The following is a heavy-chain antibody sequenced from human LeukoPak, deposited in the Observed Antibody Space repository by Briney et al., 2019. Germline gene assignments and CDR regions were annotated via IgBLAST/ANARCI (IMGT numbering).Heavy chain of an antibody. CDR2: IYYSGST. CDR1: GGSISSYY. J-gene: IGHJ6*03. CDR3: ARDNRSYYDFWSGYYAGYYYYMDV. D-gene: IGHD3-3*01. Sequence: PSETLSLTCTVSGGSISSYYWSWIRQPPGKGLEWIGYIYYSGSTNYNPSLKSRVTISVDTSKNQFSLKLSSVTAADTAVYYCARDNRSYYDFWSGYYAGYYYYMDVWGKGTTVTVSS. V-gene: IGHV4-59*01.